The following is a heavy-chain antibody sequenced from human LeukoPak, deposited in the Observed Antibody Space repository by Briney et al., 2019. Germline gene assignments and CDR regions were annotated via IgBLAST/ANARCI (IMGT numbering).Heavy chain of an antibody. CDR1: GGSISSGDYY. CDR2: IYYSGGS. CDR3: ARSVPLGNYYYGMDV. V-gene: IGHV4-30-4*02. D-gene: IGHD3-10*02. J-gene: IGHJ6*02. Sequence: SETLSLTCTVSGGSISSGDYYWSWIRQPPGKGLEWIGYIYYSGGSYYNPSLKSRITISVDTSKNQFSLKLSSVTAADTAVYYCARSVPLGNYYYGMDVWGQGTTVTVSS.